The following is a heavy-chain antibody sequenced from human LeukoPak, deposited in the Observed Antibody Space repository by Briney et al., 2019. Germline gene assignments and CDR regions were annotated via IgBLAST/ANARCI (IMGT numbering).Heavy chain of an antibody. J-gene: IGHJ4*02. D-gene: IGHD3-10*01. V-gene: IGHV3-23*01. Sequence: KSGGSLRLSCAASGFTFSSYAMSWVRQAPGKGLEWVSAISGSGGSTYYADSVKGRFTISRDNAKNSLYLQMNSLRAEDTAVYYCARDHYYYGSGSYYNVPYWGQGTLVTVSS. CDR3: ARDHYYYGSGSYYNVPY. CDR1: GFTFSSYA. CDR2: ISGSGGST.